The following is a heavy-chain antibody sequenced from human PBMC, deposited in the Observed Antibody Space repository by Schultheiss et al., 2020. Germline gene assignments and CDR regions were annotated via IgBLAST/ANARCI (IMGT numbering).Heavy chain of an antibody. CDR3: ARDGASYGMDV. CDR1: GGSISSYY. V-gene: IGHV4-59*01. J-gene: IGHJ6*02. Sequence: SETLSLTCTVSGGSISSYYWSWIRQPPGKGLEWIGYIYYSGSTNYNPSLKSRVTISVDTSKNQFSLKLSFVTAADTAVYYCARDGASYGMDVWGQGTTVTVSS. CDR2: IYYSGST. D-gene: IGHD3-16*01.